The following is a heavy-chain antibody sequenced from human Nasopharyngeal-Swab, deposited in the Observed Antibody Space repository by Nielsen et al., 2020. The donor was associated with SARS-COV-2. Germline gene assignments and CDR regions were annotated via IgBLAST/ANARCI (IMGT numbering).Heavy chain of an antibody. J-gene: IGHJ4*02. V-gene: IGHV1-69*06. CDR2: IIPIFGTV. CDR3: ARDRSQYDILTGYPYYFDY. Sequence: SVKVSCKASGGTFSSYAISWVRQAPGQGLEWMGGIIPIFGTVNYAQKFQGRVTITADKSTSTAYMELSSLRSEDTAVYYCARDRSQYDILTGYPYYFDYWGQGTLVTVSS. D-gene: IGHD3-9*01. CDR1: GGTFSSYA.